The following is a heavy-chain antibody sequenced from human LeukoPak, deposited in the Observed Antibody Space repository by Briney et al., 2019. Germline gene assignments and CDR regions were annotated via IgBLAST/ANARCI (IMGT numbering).Heavy chain of an antibody. J-gene: IGHJ4*02. D-gene: IGHD2-2*02. CDR3: ARVPGPYTTSRFDF. Sequence: ASVKVSCKTSGYTFTGYYLHWVRQAPGQRPELMGRIDPDSGGTHYGQKFQGRVTVTRDTSITTVYMELSGLTSDDTAVYYCARVPGPYTTSRFDFWGQGTLVTVSS. CDR2: IDPDSGGT. V-gene: IGHV1-2*02. CDR1: GYTFTGYY.